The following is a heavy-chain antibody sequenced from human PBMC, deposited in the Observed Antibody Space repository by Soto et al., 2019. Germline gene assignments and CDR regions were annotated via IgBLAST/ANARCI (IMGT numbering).Heavy chain of an antibody. CDR3: AGSPDIVVVVAATDWYFDL. V-gene: IGHV3-23*01. D-gene: IGHD2-15*01. CDR1: GFTFSSYA. CDR2: ISGSGGST. J-gene: IGHJ2*01. Sequence: EVQLLESGGGLVQPGGSLRLSCAASGFTFSSYAMSWVRQAPGKGLEWVSAISGSGGSTYYADSVKGRFTISRDNSKNTLYLQMNSVRAEDTAVYYCAGSPDIVVVVAATDWYFDLWGRGTLVTVSS.